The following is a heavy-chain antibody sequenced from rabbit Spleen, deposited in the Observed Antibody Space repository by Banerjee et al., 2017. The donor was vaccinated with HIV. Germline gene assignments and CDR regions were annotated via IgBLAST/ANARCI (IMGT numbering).Heavy chain of an antibody. CDR1: GIDFTKYY. CDR2: IYAAKGST. Sequence: QLTETGGGLVQPGGSLTLSCKASGIDFTKYYITWVRQAPGKGLEWIGIIYAAKGSTDYASWVNGRFTISSDNAQSTVDLQLNSLTAADTATYFCARDPAYASSSGYNIPNLWGPGTLVTVS. CDR3: ARDPAYASSSGYNIPNL. D-gene: IGHD1-1*01. J-gene: IGHJ4*01. V-gene: IGHV1S7*01.